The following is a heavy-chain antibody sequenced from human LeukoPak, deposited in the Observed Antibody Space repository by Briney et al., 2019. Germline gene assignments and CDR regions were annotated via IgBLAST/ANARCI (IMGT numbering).Heavy chain of an antibody. Sequence: QPGGSLRLSCAASGFTFSSYAMSWVRQAPGKGLEWVSAISGSGGSTYYADSVKGRFTISRDNAKNSLYLQMNSLRAEDTAVYYCARVSDPRDGGYEMVYWGQGTLVTVSS. CDR3: ARVSDPRDGGYEMVY. D-gene: IGHD5-12*01. CDR1: GFTFSSYA. V-gene: IGHV3-23*01. CDR2: ISGSGGST. J-gene: IGHJ4*02.